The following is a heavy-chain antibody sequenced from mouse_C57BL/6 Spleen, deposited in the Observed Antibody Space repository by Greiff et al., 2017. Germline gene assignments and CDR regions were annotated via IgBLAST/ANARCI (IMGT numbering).Heavy chain of an antibody. Sequence: EVKLVESGGGLVQSGRSLRLSCATSGFTFSDFYMEWVRQAPGKGLEWIAASRNKANDYTTEYSASVKGLFIVSRDTSQSILYLQMNALRAEDTAIYYCARDADHGYWGQGTTLTVSS. CDR1: GFTFSDFY. CDR2: SRNKANDYTT. CDR3: ARDADHGY. V-gene: IGHV7-1*01. J-gene: IGHJ2*01.